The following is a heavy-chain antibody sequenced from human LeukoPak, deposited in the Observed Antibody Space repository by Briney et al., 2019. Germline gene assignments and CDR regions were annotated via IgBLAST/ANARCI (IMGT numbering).Heavy chain of an antibody. CDR1: GGSFSGYY. CDR2: INHSGST. V-gene: IGHV4-34*01. D-gene: IGHD3-3*01. J-gene: IGHJ6*02. CDR3: ASERLPDYDFWRGSAYYGMDV. Sequence: PSQTLSLTCAVYGGSFSGYYWSWIRQPPGKGLEWIGEINHSGSTNYNPSLKSRVTMSVDTSKNQFSLKLSSVTAADTAVYYCASERLPDYDFWRGSAYYGMDVWGQGTTVTVSS.